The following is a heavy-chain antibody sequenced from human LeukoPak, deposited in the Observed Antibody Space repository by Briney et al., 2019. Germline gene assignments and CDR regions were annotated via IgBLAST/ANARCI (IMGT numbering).Heavy chain of an antibody. D-gene: IGHD6-6*01. CDR1: GYTFTSYG. CDR3: ARGRYSSSINSMDV. V-gene: IGHV1-69*13. J-gene: IGHJ6*02. CDR2: IIPIFGTA. Sequence: SVKVSCKASGYTFTSYGISWVRQAPGQGLEWMGGIIPIFGTANYAQKFQGRVTITADESTSTAYMELSSLRSEDTAVYYCARGRYSSSINSMDVWGQGTTVTVSS.